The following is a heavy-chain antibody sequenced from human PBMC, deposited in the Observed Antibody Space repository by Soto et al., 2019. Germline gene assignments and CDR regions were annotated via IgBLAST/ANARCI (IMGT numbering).Heavy chain of an antibody. CDR3: ARDPGLTMIVVVTHYYYGMDV. V-gene: IGHV3-48*02. J-gene: IGHJ6*02. CDR2: ISSSSSTI. Sequence: GGSLRLSCAASGFTFSSYSMNWVRQAPGKGPEWVSYISSSSSTIYYADSAKGRFTISRDNAKNSLYLQMNSLRDEETAVYYCARDPGLTMIVVVTHYYYGMDVWGQGTTVTVSS. CDR1: GFTFSSYS. D-gene: IGHD3-22*01.